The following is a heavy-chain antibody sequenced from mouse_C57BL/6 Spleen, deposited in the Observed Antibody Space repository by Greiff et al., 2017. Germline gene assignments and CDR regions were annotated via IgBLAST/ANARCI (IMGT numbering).Heavy chain of an antibody. CDR1: GFTFSDYG. J-gene: IGHJ2*01. D-gene: IGHD2-10*02. CDR3: ARMYGNYFDY. V-gene: IGHV5-17*01. CDR2: ISSGSSTI. Sequence: VQLQQSGGGLVKPGGSLKLSCAASGFTFSDYGMHWVRQAPEKGLEWVAYISSGSSTIYYADTVKGRFTISRDNAMNTLFLQMTSLRSEDTAMYYCARMYGNYFDYWGQGTTLTVSS.